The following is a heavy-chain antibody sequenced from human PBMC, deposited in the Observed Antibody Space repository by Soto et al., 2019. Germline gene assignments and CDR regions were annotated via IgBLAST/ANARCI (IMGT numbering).Heavy chain of an antibody. CDR2: IYYSGST. Sequence: QVQLQESGPGLVKPSQTLSLTCTVSGGSISSGGYYWSWIRQHPGKGLEWIGYIYYSGSTYYTPSPKSRVTISVDTSKNQFSLKLSSVPAAVTAVYYCAVVVPARFDYWGQGTLVTVSS. CDR1: GGSISSGGYY. V-gene: IGHV4-31*03. CDR3: AVVVPARFDY. J-gene: IGHJ4*02. D-gene: IGHD2-2*01.